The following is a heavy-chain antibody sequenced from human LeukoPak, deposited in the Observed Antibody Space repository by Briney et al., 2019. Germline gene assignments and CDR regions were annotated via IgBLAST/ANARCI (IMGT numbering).Heavy chain of an antibody. CDR1: GFTFSSYW. CDR2: ISGSGGST. J-gene: IGHJ4*02. Sequence: PGGSLRLSCAASGFTFSSYWMSWVRQAPGKGLEWVSAISGSGGSTYYADSVKGRFTISRDNSKNTLYLQMNSLRAEDTAVYYCARDLGFDSSGSDYWGQGTLVTVSS. D-gene: IGHD3-22*01. V-gene: IGHV3-23*01. CDR3: ARDLGFDSSGSDY.